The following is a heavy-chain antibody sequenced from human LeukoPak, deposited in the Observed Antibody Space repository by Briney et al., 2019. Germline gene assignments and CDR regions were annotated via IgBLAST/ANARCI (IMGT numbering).Heavy chain of an antibody. Sequence: QSGRPLRLSCAASGFSFTMYGIHWVRQAPGKGLEWVTVISTDGNNEYYANSVKGRFTISRDNSKNTVYLQMTSLRTEDTAVYYCAKDQIGWAPGYVSGPLDQWGQGTLVTVSS. V-gene: IGHV3-30*18. D-gene: IGHD6-19*01. J-gene: IGHJ4*02. CDR3: AKDQIGWAPGYVSGPLDQ. CDR1: GFSFTMYG. CDR2: ISTDGNNE.